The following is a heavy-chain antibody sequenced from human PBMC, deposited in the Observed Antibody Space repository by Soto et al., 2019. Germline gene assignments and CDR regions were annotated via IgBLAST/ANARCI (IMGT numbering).Heavy chain of an antibody. J-gene: IGHJ4*02. CDR2: MNPNSGNT. Sequence: ASVKVSCKASGYTFTSYDINWVRQATGQGLEWMGWMNPNSGNTGYAQKFQGRVTMTRNTSISTAYMELSSLRSEDTAVYYCARVDLAVVPIPDYWGQGTLVTVSS. V-gene: IGHV1-8*01. CDR1: GYTFTSYD. CDR3: ARVDLAVVPIPDY. D-gene: IGHD6-19*01.